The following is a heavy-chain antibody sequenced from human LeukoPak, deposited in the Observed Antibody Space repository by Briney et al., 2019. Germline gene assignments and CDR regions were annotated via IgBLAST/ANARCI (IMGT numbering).Heavy chain of an antibody. CDR2: IFHTGST. Sequence: SETLSLTCTVSGGPIGTDYWSWIRQSPVKGLEWIGYIFHTGSTNYNPSLKSRVTMSVDTSRNRFSLRLRSVTAADTAVYYCARLNTDSTGWYWTSFDYWGQGTLVAVSS. V-gene: IGHV4-59*01. D-gene: IGHD6-19*01. CDR3: ARLNTDSTGWYWTSFDY. CDR1: GGPIGTDY. J-gene: IGHJ4*02.